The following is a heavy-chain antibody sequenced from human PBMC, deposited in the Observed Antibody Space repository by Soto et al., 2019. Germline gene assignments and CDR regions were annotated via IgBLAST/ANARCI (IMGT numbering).Heavy chain of an antibody. J-gene: IGHJ6*02. CDR2: IRSKAYGGTT. Sequence: GGSLRLSCAASGFTFSSYSMSWFRQAPGKGLEWVGFIRSKAYGGTTEYAASVKGRFTISRDDSKSIAYLQMNSLKTEDTAVYYCTRDGVMYLYYYYYYGMDVWGQGTTVTVSS. D-gene: IGHD3-16*01. CDR1: GFTFSSYS. CDR3: TRDGVMYLYYYYYYGMDV. V-gene: IGHV3-49*03.